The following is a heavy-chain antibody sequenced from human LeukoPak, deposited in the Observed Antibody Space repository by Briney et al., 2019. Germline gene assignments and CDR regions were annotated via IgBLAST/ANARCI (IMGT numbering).Heavy chain of an antibody. CDR2: IYYSGST. Sequence: KPSETLSLTCTVSGGSISSSSYYWGWIRQPPGKGLEWIGSIYYSGSTYYNPSLESRVTISVDTSKNQFSLKLSSVTAADTAVYYCARQGPLDDAFDIWGQGTMVTVSS. CDR3: ARQGPLDDAFDI. CDR1: GGSISSSSYY. V-gene: IGHV4-39*01. J-gene: IGHJ3*02. D-gene: IGHD3-3*01.